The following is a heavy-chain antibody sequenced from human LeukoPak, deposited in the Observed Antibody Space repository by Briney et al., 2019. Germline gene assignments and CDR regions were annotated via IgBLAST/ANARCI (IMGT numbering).Heavy chain of an antibody. CDR3: AALRYITGTPGRFDY. J-gene: IGHJ4*02. CDR2: IYPGDSDT. V-gene: IGHV5-51*01. D-gene: IGHD1-20*01. CDR1: GYSFTSYW. Sequence: GESLKISCKGSGYSFTSYWIGWVRQMPGKGLEWMGIIYPGDSDTRYSPSFQGQVTISADKSISTAYLQWSSLKASDTAMYYCAALRYITGTPGRFDYWGQGTLVTVSS.